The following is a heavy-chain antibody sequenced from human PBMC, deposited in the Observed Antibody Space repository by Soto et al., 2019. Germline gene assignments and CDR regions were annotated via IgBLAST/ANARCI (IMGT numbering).Heavy chain of an antibody. CDR3: ARHDKINNWFDP. CDR1: GVSISSSSYN. D-gene: IGHD3-16*01. J-gene: IGHJ5*02. V-gene: IGHV4-39*01. Sequence: QLQLQESGPGLVRPSETLSLTCTVSGVSISSSSYNWGWIRQPPGKGLEWIGSVYYRGSTYYNPSLKSRVTISVDTSTNQFSLKLSSVTAADTAVYYCARHDKINNWFDPWGQGTLVTVSS. CDR2: VYYRGST.